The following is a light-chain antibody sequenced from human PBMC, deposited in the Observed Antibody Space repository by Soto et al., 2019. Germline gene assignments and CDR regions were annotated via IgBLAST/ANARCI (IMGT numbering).Light chain of an antibody. J-gene: IGKJ1*01. CDR2: KAS. CDR3: QQYNSYRA. CDR1: QSISNW. V-gene: IGKV1-5*03. Sequence: DVQMTQSPSTLSASVGARVTITCRASQSISNWLAWHQQKPGKAPNLLIYKASSLQGGVPSRFSGSGSGTEFTLTISSLQPDDFATDYCQQYNSYRAFGQGTKVDIK.